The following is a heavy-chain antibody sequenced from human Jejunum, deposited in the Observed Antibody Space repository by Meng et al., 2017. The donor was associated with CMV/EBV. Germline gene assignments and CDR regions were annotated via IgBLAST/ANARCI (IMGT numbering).Heavy chain of an antibody. J-gene: IGHJ4*02. Sequence: CADSGFAFSSYAMSWVRQAPGKGLGWVSSIKGSGDKTYYADSVKGRFTISRDNSKTTLYLQMNSLRADDTAVYYCANPNYYDSNGAYWGQGTLVTVSS. V-gene: IGHV3-23*01. CDR3: ANPNYYDSNGAY. CDR1: GFAFSSYA. CDR2: IKGSGDKT. D-gene: IGHD3-22*01.